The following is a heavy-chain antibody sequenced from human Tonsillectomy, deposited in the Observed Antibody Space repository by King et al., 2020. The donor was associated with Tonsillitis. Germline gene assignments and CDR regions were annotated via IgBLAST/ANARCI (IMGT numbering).Heavy chain of an antibody. CDR3: AREPDSRGWYYYYYGMDV. CDR2: INSDGSSI. Sequence: VQLVESGGGLVQPGGSLRLSCAASGFTFSSYWMHWVRQAPGKGLVWVSRINSDGSSISYADSVKGRFTISRDNVKNTLYLQMNSPRAEDTAVYYCAREPDSRGWYYYYYGMDVWGLGTTVTVSS. J-gene: IGHJ6*02. CDR1: GFTFSSYW. D-gene: IGHD6-19*01. V-gene: IGHV3-74*01.